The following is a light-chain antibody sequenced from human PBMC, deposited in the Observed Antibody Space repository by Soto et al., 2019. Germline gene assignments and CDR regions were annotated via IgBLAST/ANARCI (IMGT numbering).Light chain of an antibody. Sequence: EIVLTQSPGTLSLSPGERATLSCRASQSVTSGYLAWYQQKPGQAPRLLIYGASSRATGIPDRFSGSGSGTDFTLTISRLEPEDFAVYYCQQYAKSPWMFGQGTKVEIK. CDR1: QSVTSGY. CDR2: GAS. V-gene: IGKV3-20*01. CDR3: QQYAKSPWM. J-gene: IGKJ1*01.